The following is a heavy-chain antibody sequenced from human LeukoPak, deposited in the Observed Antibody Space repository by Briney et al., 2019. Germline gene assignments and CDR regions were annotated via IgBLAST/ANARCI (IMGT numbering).Heavy chain of an antibody. CDR2: IYPGDSDI. CDR1: GYIFPSYW. Sequence: GESLKISCKGSGYIFPSYWIVWVRQMPGKGLEWMGIIYPGDSDIRYSPSFQGQVTISADKSLSSAYLQWSSLKASDTAMYYCARQKYVGRLTDFWGQGTLVTVSS. D-gene: IGHD2-15*01. J-gene: IGHJ4*02. CDR3: ARQKYVGRLTDF. V-gene: IGHV5-51*01.